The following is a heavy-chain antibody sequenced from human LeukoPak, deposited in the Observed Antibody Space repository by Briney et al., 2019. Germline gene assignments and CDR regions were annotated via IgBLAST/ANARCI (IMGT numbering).Heavy chain of an antibody. V-gene: IGHV3-7*03. Sequence: GGSLRLSCAASGFTFSNYWMSWVRQAPGKELEWVANIKQDVSEIYYVDSVKGRFTISRDNAKNSLYLQMNSLRAEDTAVYYCVRDKLTGASRLDYWGQGTLLTVSS. CDR2: IKQDVSEI. CDR1: GFTFSNYW. CDR3: VRDKLTGASRLDY. D-gene: IGHD7-27*01. J-gene: IGHJ4*02.